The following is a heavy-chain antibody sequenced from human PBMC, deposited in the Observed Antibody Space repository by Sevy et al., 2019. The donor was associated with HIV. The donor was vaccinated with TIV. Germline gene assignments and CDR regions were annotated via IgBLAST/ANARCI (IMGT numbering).Heavy chain of an antibody. CDR2: IYSGGST. Sequence: GGSLRLSCAASGFTVSSNYMSWVRQAPGKGLEWVSVIYSGGSTYYADSVKGRFTISRDNSKNTPYLQMNSLRAEDTAVYYCARDSPLYYYDSSGYYPYYGMDVWGQGTTVTVSS. D-gene: IGHD3-22*01. J-gene: IGHJ6*02. CDR1: GFTVSSNY. V-gene: IGHV3-53*01. CDR3: ARDSPLYYYDSSGYYPYYGMDV.